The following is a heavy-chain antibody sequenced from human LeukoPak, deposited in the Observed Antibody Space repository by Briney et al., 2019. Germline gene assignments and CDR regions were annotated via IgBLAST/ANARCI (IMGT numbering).Heavy chain of an antibody. Sequence: ASVKVSCKASGYAFTRYAINWVRQAPGQGLEWMGWINTNTGNPTYAQDFTGRFVFSLDTSVSTAYLQITSLKAEDTAVYYCARDLGPRYFDYWGQGTLVTVSS. CDR1: GYAFTRYA. CDR2: INTNTGNP. CDR3: ARDLGPRYFDY. V-gene: IGHV7-4-1*02. J-gene: IGHJ4*02.